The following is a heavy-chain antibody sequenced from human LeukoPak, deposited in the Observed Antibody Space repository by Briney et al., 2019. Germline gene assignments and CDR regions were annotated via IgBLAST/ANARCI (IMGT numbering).Heavy chain of an antibody. CDR2: IIPILGIA. Sequence: SVKVSCKASGGTFSSYAISWVRQAPGQGLEWMGRIIPILGIANYAQKFQGRVTITADKSTSTAYMELSSLGSEDTAVYYCARDRLYYDSSGYFNDAFDIWGQGTMVTVSS. CDR1: GGTFSSYA. J-gene: IGHJ3*02. D-gene: IGHD3-22*01. CDR3: ARDRLYYDSSGYFNDAFDI. V-gene: IGHV1-69*04.